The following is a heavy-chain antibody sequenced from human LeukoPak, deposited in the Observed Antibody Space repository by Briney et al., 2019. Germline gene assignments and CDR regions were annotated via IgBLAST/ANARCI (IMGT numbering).Heavy chain of an antibody. CDR1: GFTFSSYA. Sequence: PGGSLRLSCAASGFTFSSYAMSWVRQAPGKGLEWVSAISGSGGSTYYADSVKGRFTISRENPKNTLYLQMDSLRAEDTAIYYCAKVVQYTASTGTGLDYWGQGTLVTVSS. CDR2: ISGSGGST. V-gene: IGHV3-23*01. CDR3: AKVVQYTASTGTGLDY. J-gene: IGHJ4*02. D-gene: IGHD1-1*01.